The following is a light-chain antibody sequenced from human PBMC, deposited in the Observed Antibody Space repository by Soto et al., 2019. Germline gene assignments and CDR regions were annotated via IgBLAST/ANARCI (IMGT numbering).Light chain of an antibody. CDR2: GAS. V-gene: IGKV3-20*01. CDR1: EAFCSGC. Sequence: DTVLTQSPATVSLSPGESVTLSCRASEAFCSGCLAWYQQKPGQSPRLLIYGASSRAPGIPDRFSGGGSGTDFTLTISRLEPEDFAVYYCQHYGTTPWTFGPGTK. J-gene: IGKJ1*01. CDR3: QHYGTTPWT.